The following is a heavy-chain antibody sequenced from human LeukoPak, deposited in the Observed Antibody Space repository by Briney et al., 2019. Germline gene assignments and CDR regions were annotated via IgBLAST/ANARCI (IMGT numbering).Heavy chain of an antibody. Sequence: GGSLILSCAASGFTFSSYSMNWVRQAPGKGLEWVSSISSSSSYIYYADSVKGRFTISRDNAKNSLYLQMNSLRAEDTAVYYCANLEANYDFWSGYFSLNAFDIWGQGTMVTVSS. D-gene: IGHD3-3*01. V-gene: IGHV3-21*04. J-gene: IGHJ3*02. CDR1: GFTFSSYS. CDR3: ANLEANYDFWSGYFSLNAFDI. CDR2: ISSSSSYI.